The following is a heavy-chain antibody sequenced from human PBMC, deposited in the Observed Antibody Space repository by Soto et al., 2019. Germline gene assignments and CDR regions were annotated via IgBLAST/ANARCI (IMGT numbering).Heavy chain of an antibody. CDR1: GGSISSYY. Sequence: QVQLQESGPGLVKPSETLSLTCTVSGGSISSYYWSWIRQPPGKGLEWIGYIYYSGSTNYNPSLKRRVTISVSTSKNQFSLKLSSVTAADTAVYYCARATAYYDILTGYSPYYFDYWGQGTLVTVSS. D-gene: IGHD3-9*01. CDR2: IYYSGST. CDR3: ARATAYYDILTGYSPYYFDY. V-gene: IGHV4-59*01. J-gene: IGHJ4*02.